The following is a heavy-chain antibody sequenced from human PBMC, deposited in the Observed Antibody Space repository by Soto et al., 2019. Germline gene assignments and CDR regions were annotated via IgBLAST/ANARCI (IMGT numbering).Heavy chain of an antibody. D-gene: IGHD2-2*01. CDR3: AGGGMGYCSSTSCPYYYYYMDV. Sequence: QVQLQQWGAGLLKPSETLSLTCAVYGGSFSGYYWSWIRQPPGKGLEWIGEINHSGSTNYNPSLKSRVTISVDTSKNQFSRKLSSVTAADTAVYYCAGGGMGYCSSTSCPYYYYYMDVWGKGTTVTVSS. J-gene: IGHJ6*03. CDR2: INHSGST. V-gene: IGHV4-34*01. CDR1: GGSFSGYY.